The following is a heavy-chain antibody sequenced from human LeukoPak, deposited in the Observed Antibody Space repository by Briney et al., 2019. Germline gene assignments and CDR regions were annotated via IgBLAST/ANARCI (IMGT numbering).Heavy chain of an antibody. J-gene: IGHJ3*01. CDR2: IRYDGNDH. CDR3: ARWGIVGHDAFDL. D-gene: IGHD1-26*01. Sequence: PGRSLRLSCAGSGFIFSRYGMHWVRQAPGKGLEWVTLIRYDGNDHWYGDSAKGRFTISRDNSKDTVYLQMDSLRDEDTAVYYCARWGIVGHDAFDLWGQGTMVTVSS. CDR1: GFIFSRYG. V-gene: IGHV3-33*01.